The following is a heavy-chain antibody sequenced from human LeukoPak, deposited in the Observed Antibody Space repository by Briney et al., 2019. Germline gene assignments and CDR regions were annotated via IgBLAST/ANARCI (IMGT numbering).Heavy chain of an antibody. V-gene: IGHV3-7*01. CDR1: GFTFSSYW. J-gene: IGHJ4*02. CDR2: IKQDGSEK. Sequence: GGSLRLSCAASGFTFSSYWMSWVRQAPGKRLECLANIKQDGSEKYYVDSVKGRFTISRDNTKNSLYLQMNSLTAEDTAVYYCARSSYGYLFLDYWGQGTLVTVSS. CDR3: ARSSYGYLFLDY. D-gene: IGHD5-18*01.